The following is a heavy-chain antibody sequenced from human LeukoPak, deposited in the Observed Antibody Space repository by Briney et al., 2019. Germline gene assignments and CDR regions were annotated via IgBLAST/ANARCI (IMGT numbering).Heavy chain of an antibody. V-gene: IGHV1-2*06. D-gene: IGHD3-10*01. CDR2: INPNSGGT. J-gene: IGHJ4*02. CDR1: GYTFTGYY. Sequence: ASVKVSCKASGYTFTGYYMHWVRQAPGQRLEWMGRINPNSGGTNYAQKFQGRVTMTRDTSISTAYMELSRLRSDDTAVYYCARDRWYGDFDYWGQGTLVTVSS. CDR3: ARDRWYGDFDY.